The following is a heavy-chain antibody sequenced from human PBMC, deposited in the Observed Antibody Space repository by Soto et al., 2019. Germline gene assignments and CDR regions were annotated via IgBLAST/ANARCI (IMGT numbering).Heavy chain of an antibody. V-gene: IGHV3-23*01. D-gene: IGHD3-22*01. CDR3: AKDQGYDGTFDY. J-gene: IGHJ4*02. CDR1: GFTFSSYA. CDR2: ISGSGGST. Sequence: EVPLLESGGGLVQPGGSLRLSCAASGFTFSSYAMSWVRQAPGKGLEWVSAISGSGGSTYYADSVKGRFTISRDNSKNTLYLQMNSLRAEDTAVYYCAKDQGYDGTFDYWGQGTLVTVSS.